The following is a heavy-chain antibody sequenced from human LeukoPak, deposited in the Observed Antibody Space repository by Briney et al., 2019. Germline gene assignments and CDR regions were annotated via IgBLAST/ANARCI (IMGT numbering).Heavy chain of an antibody. CDR3: TRVRITMVRGDKYNWFDP. V-gene: IGHV1-2*02. CDR2: INPNSGGT. J-gene: IGHJ5*02. Sequence: ASVKVSCKASGYTFTGYYMHWVRQAPGQGLEWMGWINPNSGGTNYAQKFQGRVTMTRDTSISTAYMELSRLRSDDTAVYYCTRVRITMVRGDKYNWFDPWGQGTLVTVSS. D-gene: IGHD3-10*01. CDR1: GYTFTGYY.